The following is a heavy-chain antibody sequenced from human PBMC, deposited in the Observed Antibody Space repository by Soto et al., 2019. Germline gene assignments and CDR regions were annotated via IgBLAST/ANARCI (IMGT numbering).Heavy chain of an antibody. D-gene: IGHD5-12*01. Sequence: SVKVSCKASGGSFSSYAISWVRQAPGQGLEWMGGIIPIFGTANYAQKFQGRVTITADESTSTAYMELSSLRSEDTAVYYCARALPGLRGFDYWGQGTLVTVSS. CDR1: GGSFSSYA. V-gene: IGHV1-69*13. J-gene: IGHJ4*02. CDR3: ARALPGLRGFDY. CDR2: IIPIFGTA.